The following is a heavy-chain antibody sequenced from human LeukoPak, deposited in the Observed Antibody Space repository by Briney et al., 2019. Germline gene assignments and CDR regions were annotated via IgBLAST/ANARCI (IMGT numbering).Heavy chain of an antibody. CDR3: AKGGSFYYDTSGYLY. Sequence: GGSLRLSCAASGFIFSSYAMSWVRQAPGKGLEWVSAISGSGGSTYYADSVKGRFTISRDNSRNTLYLQMNSLRAEDTAVYYCAKGGSFYYDTSGYLYWGQGTLVTVSS. V-gene: IGHV3-23*01. CDR2: ISGSGGST. J-gene: IGHJ4*02. D-gene: IGHD3-22*01. CDR1: GFIFSSYA.